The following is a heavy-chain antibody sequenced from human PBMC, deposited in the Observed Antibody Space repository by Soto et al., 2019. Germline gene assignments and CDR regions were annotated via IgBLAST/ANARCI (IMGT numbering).Heavy chain of an antibody. D-gene: IGHD3-10*01. CDR1: GFTFSSYA. CDR3: AKRNYGSEFDY. V-gene: IGHV3-23*01. CDR2: ISGSGGST. Sequence: EVQLLESGGGLVQPGGSLRLSCAASGFTFSSYAMNWVRQAPGKGLEWVSVISGSGGSTYYADSVKGRFTISRDNSKNTLDRQMNSLRAEDTAVYYCAKRNYGSEFDYWGQGTLVTVSS. J-gene: IGHJ4*02.